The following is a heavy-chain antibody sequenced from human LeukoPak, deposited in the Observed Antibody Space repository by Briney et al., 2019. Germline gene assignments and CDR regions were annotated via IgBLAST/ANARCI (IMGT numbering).Heavy chain of an antibody. V-gene: IGHV4-34*01. CDR2: INHSGST. CDR1: GGSFSGYY. Sequence: TSETLSLTCAVYGGSFSGYYWSWIRQPPGKGLEWIGEINHSGSTNYNPSLKSRVTISVDTSKNQFSLKLSSVTAADTAVYYCARRETIAAAGNFDYWGQGTLVTVSS. J-gene: IGHJ4*02. D-gene: IGHD6-13*01. CDR3: ARRETIAAAGNFDY.